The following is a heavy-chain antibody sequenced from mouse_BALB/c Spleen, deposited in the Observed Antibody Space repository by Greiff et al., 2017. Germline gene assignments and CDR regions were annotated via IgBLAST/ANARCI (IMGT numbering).Heavy chain of an antibody. CDR1: GYTFTDYY. J-gene: IGHJ4*01. CDR3: ARAYYGYGGYAMDY. V-gene: IGHV1-84*02. Sequence: LVESGPELVKPGASVKISCKASGYTFTDYYINWVKQKPGQGLEWIGWIYPGSGNTKYNEKFKGKATLTVDTSSSTAYMQLSSLTSEDTAVYFCARAYYGYGGYAMDYWGQGTSVTVSS. D-gene: IGHD2-14*01. CDR2: IYPGSGNT.